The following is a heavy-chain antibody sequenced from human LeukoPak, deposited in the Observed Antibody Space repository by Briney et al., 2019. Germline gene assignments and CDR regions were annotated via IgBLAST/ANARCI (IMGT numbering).Heavy chain of an antibody. Sequence: SETLSLTCIVSGGSISSSIYYWAWVRQPPGKGLEWIGTVFYNGATQYSPSLRSRVTISVDTSKNQFSLKLSSVTAADTAVYYCARVVFDYRYYYYYGMDVWGQGTTVTVSS. CDR3: ARVVFDYRYYYYYGMDV. CDR2: VFYNGAT. CDR1: GGSISSSIYY. V-gene: IGHV4-39*07. D-gene: IGHD3-9*01. J-gene: IGHJ6*02.